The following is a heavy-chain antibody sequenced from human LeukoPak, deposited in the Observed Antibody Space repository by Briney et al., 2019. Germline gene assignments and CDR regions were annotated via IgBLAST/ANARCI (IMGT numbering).Heavy chain of an antibody. J-gene: IGHJ4*02. Sequence: ASVNVSCKASGYSFDSYGINWVRQAPGQGLEWMGWISAYNGKTDVAQKLRGRVTMTTDTSTSTAYMELRGLRSDDTAVYYCMRDFRGINNWNDRLDYWGKGTLLTVSS. CDR1: GYSFDSYG. V-gene: IGHV1-18*01. CDR2: ISAYNGKT. CDR3: MRDFRGINNWNDRLDY. D-gene: IGHD1-20*01.